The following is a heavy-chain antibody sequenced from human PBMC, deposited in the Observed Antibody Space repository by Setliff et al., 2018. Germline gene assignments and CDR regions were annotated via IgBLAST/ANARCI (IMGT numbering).Heavy chain of an antibody. J-gene: IGHJ3*02. D-gene: IGHD1-26*01. CDR1: GGTFSSYA. V-gene: IGHV1-69*10. Sequence: GASVKVSCKASGGTFSSYAISWVRQAPGQGLEWMGGIIPILGIPNYAQKFQDRVTITRDRSMSTAYMELSSLRSEDTAMYYCARESVGATPDAFDIWGQGTMVTVSS. CDR3: ARESVGATPDAFDI. CDR2: IIPILGIP.